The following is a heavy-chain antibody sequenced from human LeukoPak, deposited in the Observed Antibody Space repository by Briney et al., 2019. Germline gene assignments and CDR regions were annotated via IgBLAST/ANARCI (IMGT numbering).Heavy chain of an antibody. CDR2: IYTSGST. V-gene: IGHV4-61*02. Sequence: PSQTLSLTCTVSGGSISSGSYYWSWIRQPAGKGLEWIGRIYTSGSTNYNPSLKSRVTISVDTSKNQFSLELSSVTAADTAVYYCARVVGATTYDYWGQGTLVTVSS. CDR1: GGSISSGSYY. D-gene: IGHD1-26*01. J-gene: IGHJ4*02. CDR3: ARVVGATTYDY.